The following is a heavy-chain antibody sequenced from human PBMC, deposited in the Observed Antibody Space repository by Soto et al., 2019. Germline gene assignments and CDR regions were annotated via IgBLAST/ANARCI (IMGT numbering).Heavy chain of an antibody. Sequence: PGGSLRLSCAASGFTFSSYGMHWVRQAPGKGLEWVAVISYDGSNKYYADSVKGRFTISRDNSKNTLYLQMNSLRAEDTAVYYCAKIDPGPFDYWGQGTLVTVSS. J-gene: IGHJ4*02. D-gene: IGHD3-22*01. V-gene: IGHV3-30*18. CDR1: GFTFSSYG. CDR3: AKIDPGPFDY. CDR2: ISYDGSNK.